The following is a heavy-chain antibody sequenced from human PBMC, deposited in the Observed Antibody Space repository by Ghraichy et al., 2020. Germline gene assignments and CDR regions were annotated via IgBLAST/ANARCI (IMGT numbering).Heavy chain of an antibody. CDR1: GFTFSSNA. J-gene: IGHJ4*02. CDR3: AKEQWLVPTRGYFDY. CDR2: ISGSGGST. Sequence: GGSLRLSCAASGFTFSSNAMSWVRQAPGKGLEWVSAISGSGGSTYYADSVKGRFTISRDNSKNTLYLQMNSLRAEDTAVYYCAKEQWLVPTRGYFDYWGQGTLVTVSS. D-gene: IGHD6-19*01. V-gene: IGHV3-23*01.